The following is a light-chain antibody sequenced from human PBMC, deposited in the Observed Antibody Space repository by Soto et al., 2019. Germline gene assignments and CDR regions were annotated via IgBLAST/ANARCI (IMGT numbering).Light chain of an antibody. CDR3: QQYVSVQLT. J-gene: IGKJ4*01. CDR1: QSVGTY. CDR2: GAS. Sequence: EIVLTQSPGTLSLSPGERATLSCRASQSVGTYLAWYQQKPGQAPRLLMYGASSRATGIPDRFSGSGSGTDFTLTISRLEPEDLAVYYCQQYVSVQLTCGGGTKVEIK. V-gene: IGKV3-20*01.